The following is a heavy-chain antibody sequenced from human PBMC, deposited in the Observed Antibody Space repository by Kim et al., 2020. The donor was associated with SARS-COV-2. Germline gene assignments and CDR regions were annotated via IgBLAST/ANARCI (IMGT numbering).Heavy chain of an antibody. CDR1: GLTFSSYE. J-gene: IGHJ4*02. CDR2: ISSSGSTI. CDR3: ARGRTYYDFWSGYFGVSY. V-gene: IGHV3-48*03. Sequence: GGSLRLSCAASGLTFSSYEMNWVRQAPGKGLEWISYISSSGSTIYYADSVKGRFTISRDNAKNSLYLQMNSLRAEDTAVYYCARGRTYYDFWSGYFGVSYWGQGTLVTVSS. D-gene: IGHD3-3*01.